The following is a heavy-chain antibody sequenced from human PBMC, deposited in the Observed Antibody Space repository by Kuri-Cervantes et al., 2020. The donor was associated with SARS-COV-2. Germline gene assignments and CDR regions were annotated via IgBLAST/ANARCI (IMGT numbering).Heavy chain of an antibody. Sequence: SVKVSCKPSGGTLSTYAITWVRQAPGQGLEWIGGIIPFVTSPHYAQKFQGRVTITTDESTSTAYMELSSLRSEDTAVYYCARWGVVTNSFDYWGQGTLVTVSS. CDR3: ARWGVVTNSFDY. D-gene: IGHD2-21*02. V-gene: IGHV1-69*05. CDR1: GGTLSTYA. CDR2: IIPFVTSP. J-gene: IGHJ4*02.